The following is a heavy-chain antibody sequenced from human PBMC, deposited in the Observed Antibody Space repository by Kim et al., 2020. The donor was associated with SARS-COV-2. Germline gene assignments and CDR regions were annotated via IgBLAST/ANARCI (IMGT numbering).Heavy chain of an antibody. J-gene: IGHJ3*02. Sequence: GGSLRLSCAASGFTVSSNYMSWVRQAPGKGLEWVSVICSGGSTYYADSVKGRFTISRDNSKNTLYLQMNSLRAEDTAVYYCARGPPLAGVSPFGGVIDDAFGIWGQGTMVTVSS. CDR2: ICSGGST. V-gene: IGHV3-53*01. D-gene: IGHD3-16*02. CDR1: GFTVSSNY. CDR3: ARGPPLAGVSPFGGVIDDAFGI.